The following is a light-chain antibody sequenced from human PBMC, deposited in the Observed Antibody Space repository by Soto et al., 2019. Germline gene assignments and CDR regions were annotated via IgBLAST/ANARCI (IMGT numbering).Light chain of an antibody. Sequence: EIVLTQSTGTLSLSPGERATLSCRASERLSSVYLAWYQQRPGQPPRLLIYGASNRATGIPDRFSGSGSGTDFTLIINRLEPEDVAIYYCQQYGGSPRITFGQGTRLEIK. CDR1: ERLSSVY. V-gene: IGKV3-20*01. J-gene: IGKJ5*01. CDR3: QQYGGSPRIT. CDR2: GAS.